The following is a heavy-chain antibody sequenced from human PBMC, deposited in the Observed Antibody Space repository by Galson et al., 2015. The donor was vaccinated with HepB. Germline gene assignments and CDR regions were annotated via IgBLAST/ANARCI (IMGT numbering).Heavy chain of an antibody. CDR3: ARSVDFWSGRPAPEMGY. CDR2: IIPILGIA. Sequence: SVKVSCKASGGTFSSYAISWVRQAPGQGLEWMGRIIPILGIANYAQKFQGRVTITADKSTSTAYMELSSLRSEDTAVYYCARSVDFWSGRPAPEMGYWGQGTLVTVSS. J-gene: IGHJ4*02. D-gene: IGHD3-3*01. CDR1: GGTFSSYA. V-gene: IGHV1-69*04.